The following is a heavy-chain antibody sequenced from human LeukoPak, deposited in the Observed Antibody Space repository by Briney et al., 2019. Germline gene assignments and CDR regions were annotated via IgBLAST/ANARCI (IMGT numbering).Heavy chain of an antibody. V-gene: IGHV4-30-2*01. J-gene: IGHJ4*02. CDR3: ARVGSSWPHYYFDY. Sequence: SETLSLTCAVSGGSISSGGYSWSWIRQPPGKGLEWIGNVFSSGSTYYNPSLKSRVTISIDTSKNQFSLKLSSVTAADTAVYYCARVGSSWPHYYFDYWGLGTLVTVSS. D-gene: IGHD6-13*01. CDR1: GGSISSGGYS. CDR2: VFSSGST.